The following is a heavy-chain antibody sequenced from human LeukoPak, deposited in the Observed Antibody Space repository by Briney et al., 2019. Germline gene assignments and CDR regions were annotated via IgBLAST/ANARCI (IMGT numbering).Heavy chain of an antibody. D-gene: IGHD6-13*01. CDR2: SNPNSGGT. CDR1: GYTFTGYY. J-gene: IGHJ4*02. V-gene: IGHV1-2*02. CDR3: ARDYSSSWYSLYYFDY. Sequence: GASVKVSCKASGYTFTGYYMHWVRQAPGQGLDWMGWSNPNSGGTNYAQKFQGRVTMTRDTSISTAYMELSRLRSDDTAVYYCARDYSSSWYSLYYFDYWGQGTLVTVSS.